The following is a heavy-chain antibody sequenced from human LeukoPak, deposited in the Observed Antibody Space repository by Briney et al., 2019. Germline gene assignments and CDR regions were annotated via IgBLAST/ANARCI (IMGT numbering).Heavy chain of an antibody. CDR1: GYTFTGYY. Sequence: ASVKVSCKASGYTFTGYYMHWVRQAPGQGLEWMGWINPNSGGTNYAQKFQGRVTMTRDTSISTAYMELSRLRSDDTAVYYCARALRRWFGELFTTGFDYWGQGTLVTVSS. J-gene: IGHJ4*02. CDR3: ARALRRWFGELFTTGFDY. V-gene: IGHV1-2*02. D-gene: IGHD3-10*01. CDR2: INPNSGGT.